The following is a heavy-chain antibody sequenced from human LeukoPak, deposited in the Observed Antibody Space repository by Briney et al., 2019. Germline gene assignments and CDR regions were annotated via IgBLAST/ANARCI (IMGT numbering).Heavy chain of an antibody. D-gene: IGHD3-22*01. Sequence: GGSLRLSCAASGFSFSSYAMTWVRQAPGKGLEWVSTLSGSGGNTYYADSVKGRFTISRDNSKNTMYLQMNSLRAEDTAVYYCARGLYDSSGYYVWGQGTLVTVSS. V-gene: IGHV3-23*01. J-gene: IGHJ4*02. CDR3: ARGLYDSSGYYV. CDR2: LSGSGGNT. CDR1: GFSFSSYA.